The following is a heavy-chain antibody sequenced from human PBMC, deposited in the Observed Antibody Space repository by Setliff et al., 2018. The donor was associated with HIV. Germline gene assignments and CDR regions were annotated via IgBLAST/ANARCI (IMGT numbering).Heavy chain of an antibody. CDR2: ISAYNDNA. CDR1: GYTFTDYE. Sequence: ASVKVSCKASGYTFTDYEITWVRQAPGQGLEWMGWISAYNDNANYAQKFLDRVTMTIDTATSRAYMELRSLRSDDTAVYFCARLGSGWSDSYYYAMDIWGQGTTVTVSS. D-gene: IGHD6-19*01. J-gene: IGHJ6*02. V-gene: IGHV1-18*01. CDR3: ARLGSGWSDSYYYAMDI.